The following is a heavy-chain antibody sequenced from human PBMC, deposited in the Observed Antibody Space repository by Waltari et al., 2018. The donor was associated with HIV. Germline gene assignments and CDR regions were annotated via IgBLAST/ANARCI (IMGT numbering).Heavy chain of an antibody. J-gene: IGHJ4*02. CDR3: ARENDTSWRALGH. Sequence: QVQLQESGPGLVKPSETLSLTCTVSGVSLRGYSWSWTRQPGGKGLEWIGRMSTSGSTNYNASLESRVTMSVDTSKNQFSLKLSSVTAADTAVYYCARENDTSWRALGHWGQGTLVTVSS. V-gene: IGHV4-4*07. CDR1: GVSLRGYS. CDR2: MSTSGST. D-gene: IGHD3-16*01.